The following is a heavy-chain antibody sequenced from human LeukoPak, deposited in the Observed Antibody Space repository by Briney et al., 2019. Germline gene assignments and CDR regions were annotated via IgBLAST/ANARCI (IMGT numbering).Heavy chain of an antibody. J-gene: IGHJ4*02. CDR1: GGSISSYY. CDR3: ARASAAAGFLYFDY. Sequence: SETLSLTCTVSGGSISSYYWSWIRQPPGKGLEWFGDIYNSGSTNYNPSLKSRVTISVDTSKNQFSLKLSSVTAADTAVHYCARASAAAGFLYFDYWGQGTLVTVSS. CDR2: IYNSGST. D-gene: IGHD6-13*01. V-gene: IGHV4-59*01.